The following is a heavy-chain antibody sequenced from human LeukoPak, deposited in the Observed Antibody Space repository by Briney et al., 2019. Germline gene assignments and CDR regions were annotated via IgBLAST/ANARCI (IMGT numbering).Heavy chain of an antibody. CDR1: GFTFSSYE. J-gene: IGHJ4*02. V-gene: IGHV3-48*03. CDR3: AREGSSGWYGSGGRLFDY. CDR2: ISSSGSTI. D-gene: IGHD6-19*01. Sequence: GSLRLSCAASGFTFSSYEMNWVRQAPGKGLEWVSYISSSGSTIYYADSVKGRFTISRDNAKNSLYLQMNSLRAEDTAVYYCAREGSSGWYGSGGRLFDYWGQGTLVTVSS.